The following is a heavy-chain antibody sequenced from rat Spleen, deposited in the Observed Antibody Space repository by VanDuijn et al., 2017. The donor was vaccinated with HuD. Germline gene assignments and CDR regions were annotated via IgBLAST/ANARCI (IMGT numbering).Heavy chain of an antibody. CDR2: IWGDGNT. J-gene: IGHJ2*01. Sequence: QVQLKESGPGPVQPSQTLSLTCTVSGFSLTRHHVSWVRQPPGKGLEWMGVIWGDGNTAYNSTLKSRLSITRDTSKSQVFLKMNSLQTEDTATYHCARVGYNFDYWGQGVLVTVSS. V-gene: IGHV2-32*01. CDR3: ARVGYNFDY. D-gene: IGHD1-4*01. CDR1: GFSLTRHH.